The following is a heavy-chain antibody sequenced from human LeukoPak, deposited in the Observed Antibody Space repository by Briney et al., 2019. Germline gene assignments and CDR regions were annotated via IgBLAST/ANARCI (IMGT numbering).Heavy chain of an antibody. CDR3: ARGGYSFDY. Sequence: GGSLRLSCVGSGFSLSGYWMSWVRQAPGKGLEWVARLHADGSEHSYVGSVKGRFTISGDNAKNSLYLQMNSLRVDDTAVYYCARGGYSFDYLGQGTLVTVSS. D-gene: IGHD5-12*01. J-gene: IGHJ4*02. CDR2: LHADGSEH. CDR1: GFSLSGYW. V-gene: IGHV3-7*01.